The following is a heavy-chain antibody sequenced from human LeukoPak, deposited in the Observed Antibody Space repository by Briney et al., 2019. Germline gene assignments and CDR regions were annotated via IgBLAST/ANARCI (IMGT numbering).Heavy chain of an antibody. D-gene: IGHD3-3*01. J-gene: IGHJ4*02. Sequence: ASVKVSCKASGYTFTGYYLHWVRQAPGQGLEWMGWINPNSGGTNYAQKFQGRVTMTRDTSISTAYMELSRLRYDDTAVFYCARFLAGGVVIRKYYFDYWGQGTLVTVSS. V-gene: IGHV1-2*02. CDR2: INPNSGGT. CDR1: GYTFTGYY. CDR3: ARFLAGGVVIRKYYFDY.